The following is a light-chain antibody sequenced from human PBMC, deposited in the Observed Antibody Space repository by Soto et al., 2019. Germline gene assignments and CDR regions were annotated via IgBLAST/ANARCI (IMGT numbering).Light chain of an antibody. CDR1: SSNVGRYKY. CDR3: CSYAGTSPYV. J-gene: IGLJ1*01. Sequence: QSALTQPRSVSGSPGQSVTISCTGTSSNVGRYKYVSWYQHHPGKAPKLMIYDVTMRPSGVPDRFSGSKSGNTASLTISGLQAEDEADYYCCSYAGTSPYVFGTGTKVTVL. V-gene: IGLV2-11*01. CDR2: DVT.